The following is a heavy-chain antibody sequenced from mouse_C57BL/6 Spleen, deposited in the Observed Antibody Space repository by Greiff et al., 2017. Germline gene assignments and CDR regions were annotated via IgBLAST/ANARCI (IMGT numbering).Heavy chain of an antibody. CDR3: ATDSSAWYAC. D-gene: IGHD3-2*02. CDR1: GYAFSSSW. Sequence: QVQLQQSGPELVKPGASVKISCKASGYAFSSSWMNWVKQRPGQGLEWIGRIYPGDGDTNYNGKFKGKATLTADKSSSTAYMQLSSLTSDDSAVYSCATDSSAWYACWGKGAMVTVS. CDR2: IYPGDGDT. V-gene: IGHV1-82*01. J-gene: IGHJ3*01.